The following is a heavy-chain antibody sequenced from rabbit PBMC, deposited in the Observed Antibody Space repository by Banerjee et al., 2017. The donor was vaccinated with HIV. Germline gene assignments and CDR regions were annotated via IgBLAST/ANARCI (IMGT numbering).Heavy chain of an antibody. D-gene: IGHD1-1*01. J-gene: IGHJ4*01. CDR3: ARDDSSSGGWFSFNL. V-gene: IGHV1S45*01. CDR1: GVSFSDKDV. CDR2: INIVTGKT. Sequence: EQLEESGGGLVKPEGSLTLTCKASGVSFSDKDVMCWVRQAPGKGLEWIACINIVTGKTVYASWAKGRFIMSRTSSTTVFLQMTSLTAADTATYFCARDDSSSGGWFSFNLWGPGTIVTVS.